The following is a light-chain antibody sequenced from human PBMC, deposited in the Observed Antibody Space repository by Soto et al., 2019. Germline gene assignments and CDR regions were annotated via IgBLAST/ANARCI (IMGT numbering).Light chain of an antibody. Sequence: EIVLTQSPVTLSLPPGERATLSCRASQSVTSTYLAWYQQKPGQSPRLIIYGGSTRASGFPDRFSGGGSGTDFTLTISRLEPEDSAVYYCHCQQFDSSRVYSFGQGTKLEI. CDR1: QSVTSTY. V-gene: IGKV3-20*01. J-gene: IGKJ2*03. CDR2: GGS. CDR3: QQFDSSRVYS.